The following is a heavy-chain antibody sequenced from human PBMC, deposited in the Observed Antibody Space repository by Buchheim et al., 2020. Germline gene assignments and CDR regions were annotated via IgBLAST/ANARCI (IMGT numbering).Heavy chain of an antibody. CDR2: ISYDGSNK. Sequence: QVQLVESGGGVVQPGRSLRLSCAASGFTFSSYGMHWVRQAPGKGLEWVAVISYDGSNKYYADSVKGRFTISRDNSKNTLYLQMNSLRAEDTAVYYCAKDMGWNYFDYWGQGAL. CDR3: AKDMGWNYFDY. V-gene: IGHV3-30*18. J-gene: IGHJ4*02. D-gene: IGHD3-10*01. CDR1: GFTFSSYG.